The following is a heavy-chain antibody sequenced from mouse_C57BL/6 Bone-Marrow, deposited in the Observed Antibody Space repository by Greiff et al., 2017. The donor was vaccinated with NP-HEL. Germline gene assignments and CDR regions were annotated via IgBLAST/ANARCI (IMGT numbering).Heavy chain of an antibody. Sequence: QVQLQQPGAELVRPGSSVKLSCKASGYTFTSYWMDWVKQRPGQGLEWIGNIYPSDSETHYNQKFKDKATLTVDKSSSTAYMQLSSLTYEDSAVYYCAREEIIITTVVVHWYFDVWGTGTTVTVSS. D-gene: IGHD1-1*01. J-gene: IGHJ1*03. CDR3: AREEIIITTVVVHWYFDV. CDR2: IYPSDSET. CDR1: GYTFTSYW. V-gene: IGHV1-61*01.